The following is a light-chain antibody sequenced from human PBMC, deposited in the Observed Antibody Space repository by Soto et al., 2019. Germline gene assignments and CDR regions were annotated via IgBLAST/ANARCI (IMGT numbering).Light chain of an antibody. CDR2: EGS. V-gene: IGLV2-23*01. Sequence: HSALTQPASVSGSPGQSITISCTGTSRDIGSYNLVSWYQRHPGRAPKLMVYEGSRRPSGVSNRFSGSKSGNTASLTISGLQAEDEADYFCCSYAGHSAHWVFGGGTKLTVL. CDR3: CSYAGHSAHWV. J-gene: IGLJ3*02. CDR1: SRDIGSYNL.